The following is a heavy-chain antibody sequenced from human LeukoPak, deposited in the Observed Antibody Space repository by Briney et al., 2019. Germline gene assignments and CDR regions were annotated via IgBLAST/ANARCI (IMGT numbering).Heavy chain of an antibody. V-gene: IGHV3-74*01. J-gene: IGHJ4*02. CDR1: GFTFKDSW. CDR3: VRGGWFKWNVGFDY. CDR2: INGDGSDT. Sequence: PGGSLRLSCAASGFTFKDSWMYWVRHGPGKGLEWVSCINGDGSDTNYVDSVKGRFTISRDNAKDTLYLQMNSLRAEDTAVYYCVRGGWFKWNVGFDYWGQGTLVTVSS. D-gene: IGHD1-1*01.